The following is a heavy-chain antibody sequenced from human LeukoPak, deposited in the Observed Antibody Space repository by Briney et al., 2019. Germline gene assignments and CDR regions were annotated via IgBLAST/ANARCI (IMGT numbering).Heavy chain of an antibody. CDR3: ARGLPAYYYDSSGYYSEFDY. Sequence: ASVKVSCKASGYTFTGYYMHWVRQAPGQGLEWMGWINPNSGGTNYAQKFQGRVTMTRDTSISTAYMELSRLRSDGTAVYYCARGLPAYYYDSSGYYSEFDYWGQGTLVTVSS. J-gene: IGHJ4*02. CDR1: GYTFTGYY. CDR2: INPNSGGT. V-gene: IGHV1-2*02. D-gene: IGHD3-22*01.